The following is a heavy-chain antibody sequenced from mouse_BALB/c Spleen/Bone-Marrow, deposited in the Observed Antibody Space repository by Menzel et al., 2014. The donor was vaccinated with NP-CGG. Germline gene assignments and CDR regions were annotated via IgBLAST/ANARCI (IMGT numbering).Heavy chain of an antibody. CDR3: AGLALFAY. CDR1: GFNIKDTY. V-gene: IGHV14-3*02. J-gene: IGHJ3*01. D-gene: IGHD3-3*01. CDR2: IDPANGNT. Sequence: VELQESGAELVKPGASVKLSCTASGFNIKDTYMHWVKQRPEQGLEWIGRIDPANGNTKYDPKFQGKATITADTSSNTAYLQLSSLTSEDTAVYYCAGLALFAYWGQGTLVTVSA.